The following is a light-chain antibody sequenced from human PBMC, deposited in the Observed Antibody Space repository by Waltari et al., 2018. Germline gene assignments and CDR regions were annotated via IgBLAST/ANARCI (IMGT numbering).Light chain of an antibody. CDR2: WTS. J-gene: IGKJ4*01. Sequence: DIQMTQPPSTLSASVGDGVTIPCRASQSVGTCLAWYQQKPGEAPKLLIDWTSRLQGGVPSRFSGSGSGTEFTLTVSSLQPDDFAIYYCEQYITWPLSFGGGTKVELK. CDR3: EQYITWPLS. V-gene: IGKV1-5*03. CDR1: QSVGTC.